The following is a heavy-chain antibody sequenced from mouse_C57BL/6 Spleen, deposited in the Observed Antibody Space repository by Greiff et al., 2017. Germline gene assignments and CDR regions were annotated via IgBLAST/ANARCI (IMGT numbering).Heavy chain of an antibody. CDR1: GYTFTSYW. CDR2: IDPSDSYT. Sequence: QVQLKEPGAELVMPGASVKLSCKASGYTFTSYWMHWVKQRPGQGLEWIGEIDPSDSYTNYNQKFKGKSTLTVDKSSSTAYMQLSSLTSEDSAVYYCARSGDGYYRAMDYWGQGTSVTVSS. CDR3: ARSGDGYYRAMDY. V-gene: IGHV1-69*01. J-gene: IGHJ4*01. D-gene: IGHD2-3*01.